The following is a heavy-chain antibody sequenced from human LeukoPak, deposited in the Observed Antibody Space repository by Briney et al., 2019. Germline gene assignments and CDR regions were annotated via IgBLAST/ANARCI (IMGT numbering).Heavy chain of an antibody. CDR1: GFTFSSYS. J-gene: IGHJ5*02. V-gene: IGHV3-21*01. Sequence: GGSLRLSCAASGFTFSSYSMNWVRQAPGKGLEWVSSISGSSSYIYYADSVKGRFTISRDNAKNSLYLQMNSLRAEDTAVYYCAREAGGWFDPWGQGTLVTVSS. CDR3: AREAGGWFDP. CDR2: ISGSSSYI. D-gene: IGHD3-10*01.